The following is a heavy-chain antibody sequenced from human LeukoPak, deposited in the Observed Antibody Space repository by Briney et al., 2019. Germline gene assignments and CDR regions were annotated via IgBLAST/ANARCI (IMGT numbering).Heavy chain of an antibody. J-gene: IGHJ4*02. Sequence: SETLSLTCTVSGGSISSYYWSWIRQPAGKGLEWIGRIYSSGSTNYNPSLKSRVTMSVDTSKNQFSLKLSSVTAADTAMYYCARERYYYDGSGVNFDYWGQGTLVTVSS. CDR1: GGSISSYY. CDR3: ARERYYYDGSGVNFDY. CDR2: IYSSGST. D-gene: IGHD3-22*01. V-gene: IGHV4-4*07.